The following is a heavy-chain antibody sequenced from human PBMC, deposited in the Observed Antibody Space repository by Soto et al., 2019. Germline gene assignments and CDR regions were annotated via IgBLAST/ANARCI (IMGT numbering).Heavy chain of an antibody. V-gene: IGHV1-69*01. CDR3: ARGWGYDSNDYYYAY. D-gene: IGHD3-22*01. Sequence: QVQLVQSGAEVRKPGSSVKVSCKASGGTCSRHAIRWVRHAPGQGLEWMGGIIPIFGTANHAQKFQGRVTIIADESTSTVYMELSRLSSEDTAMYYCARGWGYDSNDYYYAYWGQGTLVIVSS. CDR1: GGTCSRHA. CDR2: IIPIFGTA. J-gene: IGHJ4*02.